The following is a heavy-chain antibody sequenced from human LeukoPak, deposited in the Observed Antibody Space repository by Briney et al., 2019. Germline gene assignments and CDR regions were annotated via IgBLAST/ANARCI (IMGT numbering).Heavy chain of an antibody. J-gene: IGHJ4*02. CDR3: ARIRAAGLFDY. D-gene: IGHD6-13*01. CDR2: ISSSSSYI. CDR1: RFTFSSYS. V-gene: IGHV3-21*01. Sequence: PGGSLRLSCAASRFTFSSYSMNWVRQAPGKGLEWVSSISSSSSYIYYADSVKGRFTISRDNAKNSLYLQMNSLRAEDTAVYYCARIRAAGLFDYWGQGTLVTVSS.